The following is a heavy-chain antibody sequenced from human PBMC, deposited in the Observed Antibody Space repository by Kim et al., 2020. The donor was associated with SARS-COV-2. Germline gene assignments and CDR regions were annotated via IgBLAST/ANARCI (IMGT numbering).Heavy chain of an antibody. V-gene: IGHV3-7*01. J-gene: IGHJ4*02. CDR3: ARSVFGGNY. CDR1: GFTFSHDW. Sequence: GGSLRLSCAASGFTFSHDWMTWVRQAPGKGLEWVANINQDGSESYYVDSVKGRFTISRDNAKNSLYLQMNSLRVEDTAVYYCARSVFGGNYWGQGPLVSV. CDR2: INQDGSES. D-gene: IGHD3-10*02.